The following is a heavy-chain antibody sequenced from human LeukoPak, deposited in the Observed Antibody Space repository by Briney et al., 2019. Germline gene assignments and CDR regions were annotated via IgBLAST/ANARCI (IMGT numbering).Heavy chain of an antibody. V-gene: IGHV4-61*02. CDR2: IYTSGST. CDR1: GGSISSGSYY. Sequence: SETLSLTCTVSGGSISSGSYYWSWIRQPAGKGLEWIGRIYTSGSTNYNPSLKSRVTISVDTSKNQFSLKLSSVTAADTAVYYCARQDIVVVPAATSYYYYYMDVWGKGTTVTVSS. D-gene: IGHD2-2*01. J-gene: IGHJ6*03. CDR3: ARQDIVVVPAATSYYYYYMDV.